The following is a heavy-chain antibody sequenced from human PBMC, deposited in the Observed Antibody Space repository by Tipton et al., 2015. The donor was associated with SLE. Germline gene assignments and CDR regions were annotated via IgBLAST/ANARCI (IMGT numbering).Heavy chain of an antibody. J-gene: IGHJ4*02. CDR2: IYPDDSDT. CDR3: ARRGPMAAAGTWVDY. Sequence: QLVQSGAEVKKPGESLKISCKGSGYRFTSYWIGWVRQMPGKGLEWMGIIYPDDSDTRYSPSFQGQVTISVDKSISTAYLQWSSLKASDTAMYYCARRGPMAAAGTWVDYWGQGTLVTVSS. D-gene: IGHD6-13*01. V-gene: IGHV5-51*03. CDR1: GYRFTSYW.